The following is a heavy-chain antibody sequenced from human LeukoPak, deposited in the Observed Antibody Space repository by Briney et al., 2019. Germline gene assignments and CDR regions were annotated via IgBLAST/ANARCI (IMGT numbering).Heavy chain of an antibody. Sequence: GRSLRLSCAASGFIFSDYGMHWVRQAPGKGLEWVAVIWYDGSNKYYADSVKGRFTISRDNSKNTLYLQMNSLRAEDTAVYYCAKDGLFNSGSYDGFLDYWGQGTLVTVSS. CDR3: AKDGLFNSGSYDGFLDY. CDR1: GFIFSDYG. J-gene: IGHJ4*02. D-gene: IGHD1-26*01. V-gene: IGHV3-33*06. CDR2: IWYDGSNK.